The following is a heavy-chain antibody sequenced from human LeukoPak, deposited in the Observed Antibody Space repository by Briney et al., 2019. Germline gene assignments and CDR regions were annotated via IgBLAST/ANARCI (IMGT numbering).Heavy chain of an antibody. J-gene: IGHJ6*03. D-gene: IGHD3-10*01. Sequence: GGSLRLSCAASGFTFNSYAMSWVRQAPGKGLEWVSAISGSGGSTYYADSVKGRFTISRDNSKNTLYLQMNSLRAEDTAVYYCAKVPYYYYYYMDVWGKGTTVTVSS. CDR2: ISGSGGST. CDR1: GFTFNSYA. CDR3: AKVPYYYYYYMDV. V-gene: IGHV3-23*01.